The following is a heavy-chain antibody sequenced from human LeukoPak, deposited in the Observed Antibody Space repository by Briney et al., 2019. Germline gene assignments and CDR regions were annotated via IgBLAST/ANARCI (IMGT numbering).Heavy chain of an antibody. J-gene: IGHJ3*02. D-gene: IGHD3-3*01. Sequence: GGSLRLSCTASGFTFSTSTMNWIRQAPGKGLEWVSSISSSSDYKYYADSVKVRFTISRDNAKNSLYLQMNSLRAEDTALYYCARDKYDFWSGYYTHDAFDIWGQGTMVTVSS. CDR2: ISSSSDYK. V-gene: IGHV3-21*04. CDR1: GFTFSTST. CDR3: ARDKYDFWSGYYTHDAFDI.